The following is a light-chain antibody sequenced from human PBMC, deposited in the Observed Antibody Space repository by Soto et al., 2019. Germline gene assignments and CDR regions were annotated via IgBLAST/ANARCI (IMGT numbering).Light chain of an antibody. CDR1: GYNIGAGHD. CDR2: GNT. V-gene: IGLV1-40*01. CDR3: QSFDTSLGGYV. Sequence: QSVLTQPPSVSGAPGQRVTISCSGSGYNIGAGHDVPWYQQLPGTAPKLIIYGNTNRPSGVPDRFSGSKSGTSASLAITGLQADDEADYYCQSFDTSLGGYVFGAGTKVTVL. J-gene: IGLJ1*01.